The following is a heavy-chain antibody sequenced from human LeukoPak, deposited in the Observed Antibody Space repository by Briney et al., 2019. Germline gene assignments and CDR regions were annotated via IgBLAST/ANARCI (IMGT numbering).Heavy chain of an antibody. V-gene: IGHV3-33*01. J-gene: IGHJ3*02. Sequence: PGGSLRLSCAASGFTFSSYGMHWVRQAPGKGLEWVAVIWYDGTNKYYADSVKGQFTISRDNSKNTLYLQMNSLRAEDTAVYYCARDRTYCTNGVCYFRAFDIWGQGTMVTVSS. CDR3: ARDRTYCTNGVCYFRAFDI. CDR1: GFTFSSYG. CDR2: IWYDGTNK. D-gene: IGHD2-8*01.